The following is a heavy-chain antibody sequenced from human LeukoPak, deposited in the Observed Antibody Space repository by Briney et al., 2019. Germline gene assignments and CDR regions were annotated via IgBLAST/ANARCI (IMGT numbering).Heavy chain of an antibody. CDR2: INSNGGST. CDR1: GFTFGNYA. V-gene: IGHV3-64*01. D-gene: IGHD4-17*01. Sequence: GGSLRLSCVASGFTFGNYAMHWVRQTPGKGLEYVSGINSNGGSTQYAYSVKGRFTISRENSKHTLYLQMGSLRTEDMAVYYCARAPTVTAESAFGYWGQGTLVTVSS. J-gene: IGHJ4*02. CDR3: ARAPTVTAESAFGY.